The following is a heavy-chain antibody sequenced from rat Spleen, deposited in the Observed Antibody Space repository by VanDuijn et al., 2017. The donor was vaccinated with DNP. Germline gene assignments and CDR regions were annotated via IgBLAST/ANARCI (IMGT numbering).Heavy chain of an antibody. CDR3: ASTLVNYGTYGYYAMDA. CDR1: GFSLTGYN. V-gene: IGHV2-41*01. J-gene: IGHJ4*01. Sequence: QVQLKESGPGLVQPSQTLSLTCTVAGFSLTGYNVHWVRQPPGKGLEWMGIIWNTGGTRYNSALNSRLTIIKDTSKSQVFLKMNSLQTEDTATYYCASTLVNYGTYGYYAMDAWGQGTSVTVSS. CDR2: IWNTGGT. D-gene: IGHD1-3*01.